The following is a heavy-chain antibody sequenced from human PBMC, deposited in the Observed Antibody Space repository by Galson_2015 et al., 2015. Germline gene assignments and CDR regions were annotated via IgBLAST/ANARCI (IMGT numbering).Heavy chain of an antibody. Sequence: QSGAEVKKPGESLRISCKGSGYSFTSYWISWVRQMPGKGLEWMGRIDPSDSYTNYSPSFQGHVTISADKSISTAYLQWSSLKAPDTAMYYCASSVRMAENWFDPWGQGTLVTVSS. CDR2: IDPSDSYT. J-gene: IGHJ5*02. V-gene: IGHV5-10-1*01. CDR3: ASSVRMAENWFDP. CDR1: GYSFTSYW. D-gene: IGHD5-24*01.